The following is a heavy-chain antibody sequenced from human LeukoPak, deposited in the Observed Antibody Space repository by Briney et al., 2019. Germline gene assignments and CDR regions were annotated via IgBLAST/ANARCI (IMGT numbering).Heavy chain of an antibody. CDR3: ARGGYCSGGSCYPAMDV. J-gene: IGHJ6*02. CDR1: GFTFSGYT. CDR2: ISSSSSTI. V-gene: IGHV3-48*02. Sequence: GGSLRLSCAASGFTFSGYTMNWVRQTPGKGPEWVSYISSSSSTIYYADSVKGRFTISRDNAKNSLYLQMNSLRDEDTAVYYCARGGYCSGGSCYPAMDVWGQGTTVTVSS. D-gene: IGHD2-15*01.